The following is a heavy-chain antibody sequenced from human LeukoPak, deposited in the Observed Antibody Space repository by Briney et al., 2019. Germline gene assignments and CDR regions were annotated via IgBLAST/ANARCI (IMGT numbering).Heavy chain of an antibody. J-gene: IGHJ4*02. V-gene: IGHV3-7*01. CDR2: IKTDGSEK. CDR3: ATDVGAD. Sequence: GGSLRPSCAASGFTFSSSWMTWVRQTPGKGLEWVANIKTDGSEKYYVDSVKGRFTISRDNAKNSLYLQMNSLGAEDTAVYYCATDVGADWGQGTLVTVSS. CDR1: GFTFSSSW.